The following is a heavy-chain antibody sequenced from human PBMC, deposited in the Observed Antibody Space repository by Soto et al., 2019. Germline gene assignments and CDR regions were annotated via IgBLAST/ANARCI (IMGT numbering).Heavy chain of an antibody. CDR3: ARGTVTTWDVNWFDP. J-gene: IGHJ5*02. Sequence: GGSLRLSCEASGFTFSSYSMNWVRQAPGKGLEWVSYISSSSSTIYYADSVKGRFTISRDNAKNSLYLQMNSLRDEDTAVYYCARGTVTTWDVNWFDPWGQGTLVTVSS. V-gene: IGHV3-48*02. CDR1: GFTFSSYS. D-gene: IGHD4-4*01. CDR2: ISSSSSTI.